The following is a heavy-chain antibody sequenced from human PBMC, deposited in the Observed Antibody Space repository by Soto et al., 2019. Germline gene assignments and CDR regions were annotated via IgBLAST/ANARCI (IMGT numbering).Heavy chain of an antibody. D-gene: IGHD2-21*02. V-gene: IGHV6-1*01. Sequence: SQTLSLTCAISGDSVSSNSAAWNWIRQSPSRGLEWLGRAYYRSQWYYDSAVSVKSRITVIPDTSKNQFSLHLSSVTPEDTAIQYCTKQKGDSRTYYGSEGGGQGTTVNVSS. CDR2: AYYRSQWYY. CDR3: TKQKGDSRTYYGSEG. J-gene: IGHJ6*02. CDR1: GDSVSSNSAA.